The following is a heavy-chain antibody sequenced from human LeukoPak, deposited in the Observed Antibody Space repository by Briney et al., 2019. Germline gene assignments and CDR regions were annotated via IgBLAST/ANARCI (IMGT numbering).Heavy chain of an antibody. V-gene: IGHV2-70*11. J-gene: IGHJ4*02. CDR1: GFSLRTSGMC. CDR2: IDWDDDK. D-gene: IGHD6-19*01. Sequence: SGPTLLNPTQTLTLTCTVSGFSLRTSGMCVSWIRQPPGKALEWLSRIDWDDDKYYSTSLKTRLTISKDTSKNQVVLTMANMDPVDTATYYCARLYASGWYAADYWGQGTLVTVSS. CDR3: ARLYASGWYAADY.